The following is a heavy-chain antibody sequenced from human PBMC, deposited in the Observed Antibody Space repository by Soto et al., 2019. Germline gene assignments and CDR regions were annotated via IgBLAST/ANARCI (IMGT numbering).Heavy chain of an antibody. V-gene: IGHV1-46*01. CDR1: GYTFTSYY. J-gene: IGHJ4*02. CDR3: ARDQGGEYSSSSFDY. D-gene: IGHD6-6*01. CDR2: INPSGGST. Sequence: ASVKVSCKASGYTFTSYYMHWVRQAPGQGLEWMGIINPSGGSTSYAQKFQGRVTMTRDTSTSTVYMELSSLRSEDTAVYYCARDQGGEYSSSSFDYWGQGTLVTVSS.